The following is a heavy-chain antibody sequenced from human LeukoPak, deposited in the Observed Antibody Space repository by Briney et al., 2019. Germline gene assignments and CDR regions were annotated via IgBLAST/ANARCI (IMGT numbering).Heavy chain of an antibody. J-gene: IGHJ5*02. CDR1: GFTFSSYA. V-gene: IGHV3-23*01. CDR3: AKVRWELLTGKWFDP. Sequence: GGSLRLSCAASGFTFSSYAMSWVRQAPGKGLEGVSAISGSGGSTYYADSVKGRFTISRDNSKNTLYLQMNGLRAEDTAVYYCAKVRWELLTGKWFDPWGQGTLVTVSS. D-gene: IGHD1-26*01. CDR2: ISGSGGST.